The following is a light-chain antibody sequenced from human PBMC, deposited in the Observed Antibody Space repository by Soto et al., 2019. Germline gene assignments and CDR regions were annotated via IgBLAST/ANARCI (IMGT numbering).Light chain of an antibody. CDR1: QGIRND. V-gene: IGKV1-6*01. CDR2: AAS. J-gene: IGKJ3*01. Sequence: AIQMTQSPSSLSASVGDRVTITCRASQGIRNDLDWFQQKPGKAPKLLIYAASNLQSGTPARFSGSGSGTDFTPTISSLQPEDFATYYWVQEYFYPFPVGPGTKVDIK. CDR3: VQEYFYPFP.